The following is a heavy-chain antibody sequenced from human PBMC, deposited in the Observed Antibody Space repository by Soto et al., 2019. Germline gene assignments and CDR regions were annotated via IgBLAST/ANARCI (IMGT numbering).Heavy chain of an antibody. V-gene: IGHV4-59*08. CDR1: GGSISSYY. CDR3: AKVWLLVGGTMGYGFDF. D-gene: IGHD1-26*01. CDR2: IYYSGSI. Sequence: SETLSLTCTVSGGSISSYYWSWIRQPPGKGLEWIGYIYYSGSINNNSSLKSRVTISVDTSKNHFSLKLRSVTAADTAVYYCAKVWLLVGGTMGYGFDFWGQGTMVTVS. J-gene: IGHJ3*01.